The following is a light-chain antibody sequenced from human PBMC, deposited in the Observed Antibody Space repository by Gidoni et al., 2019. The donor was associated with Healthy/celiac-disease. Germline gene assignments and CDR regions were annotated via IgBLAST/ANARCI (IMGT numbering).Light chain of an antibody. Sequence: EIVLTQSPATQSLSPGERATLSCRYSQSVSSYLAWYQQKPGQAPRLLIYVASNRATGIPARFSGSGSGTYFTLTISSLEPEDFAVYYCQQRSNWLFTFGGGTKVEIK. CDR2: VAS. CDR3: QQRSNWLFT. V-gene: IGKV3-11*01. J-gene: IGKJ4*01. CDR1: QSVSSY.